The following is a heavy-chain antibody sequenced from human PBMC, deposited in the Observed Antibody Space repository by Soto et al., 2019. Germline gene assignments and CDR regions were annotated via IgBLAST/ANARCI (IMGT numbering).Heavy chain of an antibody. V-gene: IGHV4-34*01. Sequence: SETLSLTCAVYGGSFSGYYWSWIRQPPGKGLEWIGEINHSGSTNYTPSLKSRVTISVATSKNQFSLKLSSVTAADTAVYYCARGWRGVQEEKGWFDPWGQGTLVTVSS. D-gene: IGHD3-10*01. CDR2: INHSGST. CDR1: GGSFSGYY. CDR3: ARGWRGVQEEKGWFDP. J-gene: IGHJ5*02.